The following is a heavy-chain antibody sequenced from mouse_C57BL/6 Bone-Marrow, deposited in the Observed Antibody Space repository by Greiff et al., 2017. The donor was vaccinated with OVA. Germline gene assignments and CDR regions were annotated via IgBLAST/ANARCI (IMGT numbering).Heavy chain of an antibody. Sequence: VQLQQPGAELVKPGASVKMSCKASGYTFTSYWITWVKQRPGQGLEWIGDIYPGSGSTNYNEKFKSKATLTVDTSSSTAYMQLSSLTSEDSAVYYCARPFYDGYPGYAMDYWGQGTSVTVSS. CDR2: IYPGSGST. J-gene: IGHJ4*01. CDR3: ARPFYDGYPGYAMDY. D-gene: IGHD2-3*01. V-gene: IGHV1-55*01. CDR1: GYTFTSYW.